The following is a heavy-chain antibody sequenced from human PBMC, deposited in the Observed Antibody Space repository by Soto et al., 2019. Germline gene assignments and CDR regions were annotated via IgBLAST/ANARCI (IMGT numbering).Heavy chain of an antibody. CDR2: ISSNSGYT. Sequence: PGGSLRLSCAASGFRFSDYSMNWVRQVPGKGLEWVSSISSNSGYTLYTDSVKGRFTISRDNAKSSPYLQMSSLRDEDTAVYYCTRGSYGAYDYWGQGTLVTVSS. D-gene: IGHD4-17*01. CDR1: GFRFSDYS. J-gene: IGHJ4*02. V-gene: IGHV3-21*06. CDR3: TRGSYGAYDY.